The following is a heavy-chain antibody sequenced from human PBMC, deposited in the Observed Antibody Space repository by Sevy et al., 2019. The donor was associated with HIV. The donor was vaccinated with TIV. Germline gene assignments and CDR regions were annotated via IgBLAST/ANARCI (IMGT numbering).Heavy chain of an antibody. CDR1: GFNISSAS. CDR2: IKAKIDGETT. J-gene: IGHJ4*02. CDR3: TTRPYGSIIDY. V-gene: IGHV3-15*07. Sequence: MAGGSLRLSCGGSGFNISSASMNWVRQAPGRGLEWVGRIKAKIDGETTDYGAPVKGRFIISRDDSRKTVYVQLNSVKSEDTAMYFCTTRPYGSIIDYWGQGTLVTVSS. D-gene: IGHD3-10*01.